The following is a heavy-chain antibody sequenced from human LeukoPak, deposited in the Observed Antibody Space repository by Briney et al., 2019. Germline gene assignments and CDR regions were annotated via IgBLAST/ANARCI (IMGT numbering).Heavy chain of an antibody. CDR2: ISSSGSTI. CDR1: GFTFSDYY. Sequence: GGSLRLSCAASGFTFSDYYMSWIRQAPGKGLEWVSYISSSGSTIYYADSVKGRFTISRDNAKNSLYLQMNSLRAEDTAVYYCARDGGYHPYYYYYMDVWGKGTTVTVSS. J-gene: IGHJ6*03. CDR3: ARDGGYHPYYYYYMDV. D-gene: IGHD3-22*01. V-gene: IGHV3-11*01.